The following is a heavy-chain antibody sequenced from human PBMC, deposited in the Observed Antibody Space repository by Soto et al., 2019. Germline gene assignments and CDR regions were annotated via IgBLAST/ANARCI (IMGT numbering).Heavy chain of an antibody. CDR1: GGFVTSGSYY. V-gene: IGHV4-34*01. CDR3: ALVERGTATTVVDALDI. J-gene: IGHJ3*02. D-gene: IGHD1-1*01. CDR2: MSHSGGT. Sequence: QVQLQQWGAGLLKPSETLSLTCAVYGGFVTSGSYYWSWIRQPPGKGLEWIGEMSHSGGTHFNPSFKSRVTRAVDTSKYQFSLQMRSVTAADTALYYCALVERGTATTVVDALDIWGSGTMVTVPS.